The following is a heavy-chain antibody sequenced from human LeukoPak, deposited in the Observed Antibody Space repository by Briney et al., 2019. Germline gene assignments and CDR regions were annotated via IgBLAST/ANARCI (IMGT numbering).Heavy chain of an antibody. V-gene: IGHV4-39*01. CDR2: IYYSGST. CDR1: GGSISSSSYY. D-gene: IGHD3-22*01. Sequence: KPSETLSLTCTVSGGSISSSSYYWGWIRQPPGKGLEWIGSIYYSGSTYYNPSLKSRVTISVDTSKNQFSLKLSSVTAADTAVYYCARRRKTGGYDSSGYFYWGQGTLVTVSS. J-gene: IGHJ4*02. CDR3: ARRRKTGGYDSSGYFY.